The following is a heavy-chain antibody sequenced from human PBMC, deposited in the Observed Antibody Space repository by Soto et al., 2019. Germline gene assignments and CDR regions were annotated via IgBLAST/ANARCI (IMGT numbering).Heavy chain of an antibody. Sequence: SKTMALTCTVSSGSMNSGGYYWSWIRQHPGKGLEWIGYIYYSGSTYYNPSLKSRVTISVDTSKNQFSLKLSSVTAADTAVYYCAREGVQGGIDYWGQGTLVTVSS. D-gene: IGHD1-1*01. V-gene: IGHV4-31*03. CDR1: SGSMNSGGYY. CDR3: AREGVQGGIDY. CDR2: IYYSGST. J-gene: IGHJ4*02.